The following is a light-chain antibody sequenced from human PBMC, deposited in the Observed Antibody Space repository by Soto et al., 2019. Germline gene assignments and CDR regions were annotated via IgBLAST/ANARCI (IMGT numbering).Light chain of an antibody. Sequence: QSALTQPPSVSGSPGQSVTISCTGTSSDVGKYDRVSWYQQPPGTAPKLIIYEVTNRPSGVPARFSGSKSGNTASLTISGLQDEDEAEYYCSSYTSSSRYVFGTGTKLTVL. J-gene: IGLJ1*01. CDR3: SSYTSSSRYV. CDR1: SSDVGKYDR. V-gene: IGLV2-18*02. CDR2: EVT.